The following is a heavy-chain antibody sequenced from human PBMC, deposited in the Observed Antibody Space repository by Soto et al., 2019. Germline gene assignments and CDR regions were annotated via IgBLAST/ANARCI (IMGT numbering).Heavy chain of an antibody. CDR3: ARGRYISGWTRSWFDR. V-gene: IGHV4-34*01. CDR2: INHSGST. D-gene: IGHD6-19*01. CDR1: GGSFSGYY. J-gene: IGHJ5*02. Sequence: SETLSLTCAVYGGSFSGYYWSWIRQPPGKGLEWIGEINHSGSTNYNPSLKRRVTISVDTSKNQFSLKLSSVTAADTAVYYCARGRYISGWTRSWFDRWGQGTLVT.